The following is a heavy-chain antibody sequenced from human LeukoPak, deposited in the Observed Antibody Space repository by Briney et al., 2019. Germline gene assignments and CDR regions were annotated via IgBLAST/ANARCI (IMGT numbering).Heavy chain of an antibody. D-gene: IGHD3-9*01. CDR1: GGSISSYY. Sequence: SETLSLTCTVSGGSISSYYWSWIRQPPGKGLEWIGYIYYSGSTNYNPSLKSRVTISVDTSKNQFSLKLSSVTAADTAVYYCAILTGYYTVFDYWGQGTLVTVSS. CDR2: IYYSGST. J-gene: IGHJ4*02. CDR3: AILTGYYTVFDY. V-gene: IGHV4-59*12.